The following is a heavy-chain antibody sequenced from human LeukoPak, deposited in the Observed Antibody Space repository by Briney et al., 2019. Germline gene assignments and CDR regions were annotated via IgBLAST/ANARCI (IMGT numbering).Heavy chain of an antibody. J-gene: IGHJ3*02. CDR3: ASVFGSRVPNI. D-gene: IGHD3-16*01. Sequence: GASVKVSCKASGGTFSSYAISWVRQAPGQGLEWMGGIIPIFGTANYAQKFQGRVTITADKSTSTAYMELSSLRSEDTAVYYCASVFGSRVPNIWGQGTMVTVSS. V-gene: IGHV1-69*06. CDR1: GGTFSSYA. CDR2: IIPIFGTA.